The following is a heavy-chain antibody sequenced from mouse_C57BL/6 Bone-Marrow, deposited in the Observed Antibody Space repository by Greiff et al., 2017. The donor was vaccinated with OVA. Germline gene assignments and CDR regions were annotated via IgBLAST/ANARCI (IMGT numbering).Heavy chain of an antibody. J-gene: IGHJ3*01. CDR1: GFNIKDYY. Sequence: VHVKQSGAELVRPGASVKLSCTASGFNIKDYYMHWVKQRPEQGLEWIGRIDPEDGDTEYAPKFQGKATMTADTSSNTAYLQLSSLTYEDTAVYYCTLNWDGWFAYWGQGTLVTVSA. V-gene: IGHV14-1*01. CDR2: IDPEDGDT. CDR3: TLNWDGWFAY. D-gene: IGHD4-1*01.